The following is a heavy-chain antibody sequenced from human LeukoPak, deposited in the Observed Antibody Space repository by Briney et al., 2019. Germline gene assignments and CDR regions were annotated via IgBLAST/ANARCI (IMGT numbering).Heavy chain of an antibody. CDR3: AREGVTSWFDP. CDR1: GCIFTSYY. D-gene: IGHD3-10*01. V-gene: IGHV1-46*01. Sequence: ASVKVSCKASGCIFTSYYMHWVRQAPGQGLEWMGIINPSGDSTIYAQKFQGRVTMTRDTSTSTVYMELSSLRSEDTAVYYCAREGVTSWFDPWGQGTLVTVSS. J-gene: IGHJ5*02. CDR2: INPSGDST.